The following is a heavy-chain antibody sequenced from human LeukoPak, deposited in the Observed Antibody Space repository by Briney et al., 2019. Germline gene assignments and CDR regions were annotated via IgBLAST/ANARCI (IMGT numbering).Heavy chain of an antibody. D-gene: IGHD5-18*01. V-gene: IGHV1-2*02. J-gene: IGHJ4*02. Sequence: ASVKVSCKASGYTFTGYYMHWVRQAPGKGLEWMGWIKPNNGGTNYADNLQGRVTMNRATSNRTAYMELRRLRSDDTAVYYCATYTALVTGSVFDLWGRGALVTVSS. CDR3: ATYTALVTGSVFDL. CDR1: GYTFTGYY. CDR2: IKPNNGGT.